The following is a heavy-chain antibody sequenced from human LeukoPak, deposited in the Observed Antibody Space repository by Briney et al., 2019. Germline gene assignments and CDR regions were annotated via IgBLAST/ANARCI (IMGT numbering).Heavy chain of an antibody. J-gene: IGHJ3*02. Sequence: SETLSLTCTVSSGSISSYYWSWIRQPPGKGLEWSGYIYYIGSTNYNPSLKSRVTISVDTSKNQFPLKLSSVTAADTAVYYCARGKTYYDISKDAFDIWGQGTMVTVAT. V-gene: IGHV4-59*01. CDR2: IYYIGST. CDR3: ARGKTYYDISKDAFDI. CDR1: SGSISSYY. D-gene: IGHD3-22*01.